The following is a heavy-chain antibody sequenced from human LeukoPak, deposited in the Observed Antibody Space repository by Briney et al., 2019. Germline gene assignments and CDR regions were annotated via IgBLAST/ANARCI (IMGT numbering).Heavy chain of an antibody. CDR1: GFTFSSYG. CDR3: ARGGYDVIVPAASNYYYMDV. Sequence: GGSLRLSCAASGFTFSSYGMHWVRQAPGKGLEWVAFIRYDGNNKYYADSVKGRFTISRDNSKNTLFLQMNSLRAGDTAVYYCARGGYDVIVPAASNYYYMDVWGKGTTVTVSS. CDR2: IRYDGNNK. V-gene: IGHV3-30*02. D-gene: IGHD2-2*01. J-gene: IGHJ6*03.